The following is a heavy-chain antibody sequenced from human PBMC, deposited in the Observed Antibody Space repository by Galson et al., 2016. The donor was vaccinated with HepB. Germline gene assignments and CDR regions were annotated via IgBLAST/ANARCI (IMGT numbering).Heavy chain of an antibody. CDR3: AKVIGRDAYYYYGMDV. CDR1: GFTFNTYG. J-gene: IGHJ6*02. V-gene: IGHV3-33*06. Sequence: SLRLSCAASGFTFNTYGMHRVRQAPGKGLEWVAVIWYDGSNKYYADSVKGRSTISRDNSKNTLYLQMNGLRAEDTAVYYCAKVIGRDAYYYYGMDVWGQGTTVTVSS. D-gene: IGHD2/OR15-2a*01. CDR2: IWYDGSNK.